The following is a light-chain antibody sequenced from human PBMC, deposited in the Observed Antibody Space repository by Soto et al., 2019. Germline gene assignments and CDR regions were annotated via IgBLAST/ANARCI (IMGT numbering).Light chain of an antibody. CDR1: QDISNY. V-gene: IGKV1-33*01. CDR3: QQYDNLLT. Sequence: DIEMTQSPSSLSASVGDRVTITCQASQDISNYLNRYQQKPGKAPKLLIYDASNLETGVPSRFSGSGSGTDFTFTISSLQSEDIATYYCQQYDNLLTFGGGTKVEIK. J-gene: IGKJ4*01. CDR2: DAS.